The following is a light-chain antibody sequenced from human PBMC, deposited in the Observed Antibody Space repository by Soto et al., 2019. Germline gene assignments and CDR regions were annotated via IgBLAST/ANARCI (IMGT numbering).Light chain of an antibody. Sequence: QSALTQPASVSGSAGQSITISCSGTMRDVGAYNLVSWYQPHPGTAPKLIIYEVRNRPSGISSLFSGSTSGNTASLTIAGLQPEGEDDYYCTAYSARSTLVFGGGTKVTAL. J-gene: IGLJ3*02. V-gene: IGLV2-14*01. CDR3: TAYSARSTLV. CDR2: EVR. CDR1: MRDVGAYNL.